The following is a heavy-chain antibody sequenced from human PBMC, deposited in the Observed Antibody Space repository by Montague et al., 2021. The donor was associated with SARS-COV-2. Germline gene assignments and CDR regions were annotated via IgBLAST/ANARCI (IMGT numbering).Heavy chain of an antibody. CDR2: IYYSGST. V-gene: IGHV4-59*01. CDR3: ARGRDGYYHRSALFDY. Sequence: SETLSLTCTVSGGSISGYYWSWIRQPPGKGLEWIGYIYYSGSTNYNPSLKSRVTISVDTSKNQFSLKLTSVTAADTAVYYCARGRDGYYHRSALFDYWGQGTLVTGSS. CDR1: GGSISGYY. J-gene: IGHJ4*02. D-gene: IGHD3-22*01.